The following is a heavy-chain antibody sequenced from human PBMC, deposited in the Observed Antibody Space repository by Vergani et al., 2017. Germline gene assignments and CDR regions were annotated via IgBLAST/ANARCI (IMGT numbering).Heavy chain of an antibody. J-gene: IGHJ6*03. Sequence: VQLVESGGGVVQPGRSLRLSCAASGFTFSSYGMHWVRQAPGKGLEWVSRINSDGSSTSYADSVKGRFTISRDNAKNTLYLQMNSLRAEDTAVYYCARDTVPTVTTYYYYMDVWGKGTTVTVSS. CDR2: INSDGSST. D-gene: IGHD4-17*01. V-gene: IGHV3-74*01. CDR1: GFTFSSYG. CDR3: ARDTVPTVTTYYYYMDV.